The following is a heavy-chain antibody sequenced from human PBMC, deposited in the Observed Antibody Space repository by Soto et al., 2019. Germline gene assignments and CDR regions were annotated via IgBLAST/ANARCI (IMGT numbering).Heavy chain of an antibody. Sequence: QIQLVQSGAEVKKPGASVRVSCKASGYPFSSHGFSWVRQGPGQGLEWMGWISAYNGNTDYAQQFQGRVNMTTDASTSTAYMELRSLRSDDTAVYYCAKDRPRVTQQFNGVSWGQGTLVTVSS. CDR1: GYPFSSHG. V-gene: IGHV1-18*01. CDR3: AKDRPRVTQQFNGVS. D-gene: IGHD2-8*01. J-gene: IGHJ5*02. CDR2: ISAYNGNT.